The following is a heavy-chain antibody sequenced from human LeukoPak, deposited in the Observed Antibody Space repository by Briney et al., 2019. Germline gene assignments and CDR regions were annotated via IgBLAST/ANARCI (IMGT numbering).Heavy chain of an antibody. CDR3: ARGVTFGENYFDP. V-gene: IGHV1-69*01. CDR2: IIPIFGAA. D-gene: IGHD3-10*01. CDR1: GGTFSSYA. J-gene: IGHJ5*02. Sequence: GSSVKVSCKASGGTFSSYAISWVRQAPGQGLEWMGGIIPIFGAANYAQKFQGRVTITADESTSTAYMELSSLRSEDTAVYYCARGVTFGENYFDPWGQGTLVTVSS.